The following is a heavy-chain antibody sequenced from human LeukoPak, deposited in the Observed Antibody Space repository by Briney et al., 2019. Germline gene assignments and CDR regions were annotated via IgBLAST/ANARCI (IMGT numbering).Heavy chain of an antibody. CDR2: IYPSGST. CDR3: ARDRKYYYHMDV. J-gene: IGHJ6*04. Sequence: PSETLSLTCSVSVFSISSNYFWGWIRQPPGKGLEWIGSIYPSGSTYYNPSLKSRVTISVDTSKNQFSLNLSSVTAADTAVYYCARDRKYYYHMDVWGKGTTVTVSS. V-gene: IGHV4-38-2*02. CDR1: VFSISSNYF. D-gene: IGHD1-14*01.